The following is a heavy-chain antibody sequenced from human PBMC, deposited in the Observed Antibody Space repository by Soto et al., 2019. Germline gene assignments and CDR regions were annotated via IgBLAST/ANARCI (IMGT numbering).Heavy chain of an antibody. CDR3: ARDLSGYYYGMDV. J-gene: IGHJ6*02. Sequence: PXGTLSLTCAVYGGSFSGYFWNWVRQPPGKGLEWIGEINHSGSTKYNPSLKSRVTLSVDTSKNQFSLRVFSVTAADTAVYYCARDLSGYYYGMDVWGQGTTVTVSS. CDR2: INHSGST. CDR1: GGSFSGYF. V-gene: IGHV4-34*01.